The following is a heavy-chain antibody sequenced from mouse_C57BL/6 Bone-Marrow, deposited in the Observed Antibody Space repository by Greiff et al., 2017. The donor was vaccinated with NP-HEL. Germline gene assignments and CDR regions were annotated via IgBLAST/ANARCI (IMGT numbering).Heavy chain of an antibody. V-gene: IGHV5-2*03. CDR2: INSDGGST. CDR1: EYEFPSHD. CDR3: ARQDSNYGFAY. D-gene: IGHD2-5*01. J-gene: IGHJ3*01. Sequence: EVKLVESGGGLVQPGESLKLSCESNEYEFPSHDMSWVRKTPEKRLELVAAINSDGGSTYYPATMERRFIISRDTTKKTLYLQMSSLRSEDTALYYCARQDSNYGFAYWGQGTLVTVSA.